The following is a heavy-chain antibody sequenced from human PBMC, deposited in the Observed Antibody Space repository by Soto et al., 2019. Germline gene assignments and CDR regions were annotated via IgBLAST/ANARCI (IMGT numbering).Heavy chain of an antibody. V-gene: IGHV1-46*01. CDR3: ARDSTSGYSGYVGGY. J-gene: IGHJ4*02. CDR2: INPRGGST. CDR1: GYTFTSYY. D-gene: IGHD5-12*01. Sequence: VSVKVSCKASGYTFTSYYMHWLRQAPGQGLERMGIINPRGGSTRYAQKFQGRVTMTRDTTTSTVYMELSSLRSEDPTVYYCARDSTSGYSGYVGGYWGQGTMVNVSS.